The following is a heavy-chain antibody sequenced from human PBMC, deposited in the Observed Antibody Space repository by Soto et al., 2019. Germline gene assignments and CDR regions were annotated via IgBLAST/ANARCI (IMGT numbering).Heavy chain of an antibody. CDR2: IGIVSTTK. Sequence: EVQLVESGGVLVQPGGSLRLSCAASGFTFSSYSMNWVRQAPGKGLEWVSYIGIVSTTKYYADSVKGRFTISRDNAKNSLFLQMNSLRDEDTAVYYCARDSDPRLGLFDPWGQGTLVTVSS. D-gene: IGHD6-19*01. CDR1: GFTFSSYS. V-gene: IGHV3-48*02. J-gene: IGHJ5*02. CDR3: ARDSDPRLGLFDP.